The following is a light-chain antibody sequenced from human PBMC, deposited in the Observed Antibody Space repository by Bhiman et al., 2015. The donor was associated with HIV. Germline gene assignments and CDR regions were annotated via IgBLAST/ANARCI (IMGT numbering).Light chain of an antibody. CDR1: SSDVGGYNY. CDR3: SSYTSSSTLL. J-gene: IGLJ2*01. CDR2: DVS. V-gene: IGLV2-14*03. Sequence: QSALTQPVSVSGSPGQSITISCTGTSSDVGGYNYVSWYQHHPGKAPKLMIYDVSKRPSGVSNRFSGSKSGNTASLTISGLQAEDEADYYCSSYTSSSTLLFGGGTKLTVL.